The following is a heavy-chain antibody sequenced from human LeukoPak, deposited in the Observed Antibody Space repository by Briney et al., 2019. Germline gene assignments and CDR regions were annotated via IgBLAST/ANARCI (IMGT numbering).Heavy chain of an antibody. CDR2: IYSGGST. CDR3: ARDRSRAGYYFDY. J-gene: IGHJ4*02. Sequence: GGSLRLSCAASGFTVSSNYMSWVRQAPGKGLEWVSVIYSGGSTYYADSVKGRFTISRDNSKNTLYLQMNSLRAEDTAVYYCARDRSRAGYYFDYWGQGTLVTVSS. D-gene: IGHD2/OR15-2a*01. V-gene: IGHV3-53*01. CDR1: GFTVSSNY.